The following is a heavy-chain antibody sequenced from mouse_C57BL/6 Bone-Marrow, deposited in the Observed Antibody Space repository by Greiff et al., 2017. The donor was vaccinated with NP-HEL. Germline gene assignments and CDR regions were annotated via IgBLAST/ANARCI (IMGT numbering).Heavy chain of an antibody. J-gene: IGHJ3*01. CDR1: GYTFTSYG. CDR3: LSYYSNYRFAY. Sequence: QVQLQQSGAELARPGASVKLSCKASGYTFTSYGISWVKQRTGQGLEWIGEIYPRSGNTYYNEKFKGKATLTADKSSSTAYMELRSLTSEDSAVYFCLSYYSNYRFAYWGQGTLVTVSA. D-gene: IGHD2-5*01. V-gene: IGHV1-81*01. CDR2: IYPRSGNT.